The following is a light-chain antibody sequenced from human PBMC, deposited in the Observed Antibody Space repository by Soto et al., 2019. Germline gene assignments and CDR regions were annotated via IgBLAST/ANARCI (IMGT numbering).Light chain of an antibody. Sequence: EVVLTQSPATLSLSPGETATLSCRASHNVDICLAWYQQKPGQAPRLLIYDASNRATGIPARFSGSGSGTDFTHTISSLEPEDSAVYYCQQRKHWPPLTFGQGTRLE. V-gene: IGKV3-11*01. J-gene: IGKJ5*01. CDR3: QQRKHWPPLT. CDR1: HNVDIC. CDR2: DAS.